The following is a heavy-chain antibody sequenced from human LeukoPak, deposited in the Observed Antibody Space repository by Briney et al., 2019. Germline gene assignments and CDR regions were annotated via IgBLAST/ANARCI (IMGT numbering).Heavy chain of an antibody. Sequence: GGSLRLSCAASGFTFSSYAMSWVRQAPGEGLEWVSVISAGGSSTNYADSVKGHFTISRDNSKNTLSLQMNSLRAEDTAVYYCAKSSSSAGVVDCWGQGNLVTVSA. CDR2: ISAGGSST. D-gene: IGHD6-13*01. CDR3: AKSSSSAGVVDC. V-gene: IGHV3-23*01. J-gene: IGHJ4*02. CDR1: GFTFSSYA.